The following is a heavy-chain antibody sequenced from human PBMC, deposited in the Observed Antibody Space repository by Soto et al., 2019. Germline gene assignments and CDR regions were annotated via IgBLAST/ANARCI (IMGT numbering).Heavy chain of an antibody. CDR2: INGDGTGT. Sequence: EVQLVESGGGLVQPGGSLRLSCAAAGFTFSNHWIHWVRQAPGKRLVWVSRINGDGTGTFYADSVRGRFAISRDNAENTVYLQMNSLRAEDTAVYYCARGIQYRYGMDVWGQGTTVTVSS. J-gene: IGHJ6*02. CDR1: GFTFSNHW. D-gene: IGHD5-18*01. CDR3: ARGIQYRYGMDV. V-gene: IGHV3-74*01.